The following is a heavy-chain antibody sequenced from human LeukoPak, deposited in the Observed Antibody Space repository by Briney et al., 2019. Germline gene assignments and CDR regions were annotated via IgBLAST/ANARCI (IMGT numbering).Heavy chain of an antibody. CDR2: ISYDGRNK. CDR1: GCTFSNYA. Sequence: PGRSLRLSCAVSGCTFSNYAMHWVRQAPGKGLEWVALISYDGRNKYYADSVKGRFTVSRDNAKSTLYLQMNRLRGEDTAVYYCARDPALYCTGGSCREYYFDYWGQGALVTVSS. D-gene: IGHD2-15*01. CDR3: ARDPALYCTGGSCREYYFDY. V-gene: IGHV3-30*04. J-gene: IGHJ4*02.